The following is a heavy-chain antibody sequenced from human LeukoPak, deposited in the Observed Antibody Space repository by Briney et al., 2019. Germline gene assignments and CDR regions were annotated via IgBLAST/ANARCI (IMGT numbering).Heavy chain of an antibody. D-gene: IGHD6-19*01. J-gene: IGHJ6*02. Sequence: SETLSLTCAVYGGSFSGYYWSWIRQPPGKGLEWIGEINHSGSTNYNPSLKSRVTISVDTSKNQFSLKLSSVTAADTAVYYCATLAVRYYYGMDVWAKGPRSPSP. CDR1: GGSFSGYY. V-gene: IGHV4-34*01. CDR2: INHSGST. CDR3: ATLAVRYYYGMDV.